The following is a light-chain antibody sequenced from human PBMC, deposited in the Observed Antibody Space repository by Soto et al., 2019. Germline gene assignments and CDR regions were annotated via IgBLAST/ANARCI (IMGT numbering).Light chain of an antibody. V-gene: IGKV3-11*01. Sequence: EIVLTQSPATLSLSPGERATLSCRASQSIGTSLDWYQQKPGQVPRLLIFDAFDRATGMPARFSGSGSGTDFTLTISNLEPDDFAVYYCQQRSKWPLTFGGGTKVEIK. J-gene: IGKJ4*01. CDR2: DAF. CDR3: QQRSKWPLT. CDR1: QSIGTS.